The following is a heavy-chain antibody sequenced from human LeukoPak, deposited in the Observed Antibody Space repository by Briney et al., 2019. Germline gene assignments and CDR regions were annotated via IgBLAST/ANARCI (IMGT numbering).Heavy chain of an antibody. D-gene: IGHD2-21*02. CDR2: ISGSGGST. CDR1: GFTFSSYD. Sequence: GESLSLSCAAAGFTFSSYDMTWLRQAPGKGLEWVSDISGSGGSTYYADPVKGRFTISRDNSKTTLYLQMNSLRAEDTAVYYCATFPLYCVGDCEPYYFDYCGQGTLFTVSS. V-gene: IGHV3-23*01. J-gene: IGHJ4*02. CDR3: ATFPLYCVGDCEPYYFDY.